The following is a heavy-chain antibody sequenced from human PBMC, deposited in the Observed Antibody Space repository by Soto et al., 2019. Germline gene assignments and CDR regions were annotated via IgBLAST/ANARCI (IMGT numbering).Heavy chain of an antibody. V-gene: IGHV4-61*01. J-gene: IGHJ4*02. CDR1: GASLSSGSYY. CDR2: FYYTGTT. D-gene: IGHD2-8*02. Sequence: SETLSLTCTVSGASLSSGSYYWSWIRQPPGKGLEWIGYFYYTGTTKYNPSLEGRVTISADTSKNQFSLNLTSVTAADTAVYYCARISYWVKDYWGQGALVTVSS. CDR3: ARISYWVKDY.